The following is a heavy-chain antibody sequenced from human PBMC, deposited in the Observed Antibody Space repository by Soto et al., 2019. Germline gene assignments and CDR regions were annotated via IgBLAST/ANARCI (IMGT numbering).Heavy chain of an antibody. Sequence: QVQLVQSGAEVKKPGASVKVSCKASGYTFTGYYIHWVRQAPGQGLEWMGWINPNTGGTNYPQNFQGRVTITRDMSISTAYMELSRLRSDDTAVYYCASRGYCGGDCFSYWGQGTLVTVSS. J-gene: IGHJ4*02. CDR2: INPNTGGT. D-gene: IGHD2-21*02. CDR3: ASRGYCGGDCFSY. V-gene: IGHV1-2*02. CDR1: GYTFTGYY.